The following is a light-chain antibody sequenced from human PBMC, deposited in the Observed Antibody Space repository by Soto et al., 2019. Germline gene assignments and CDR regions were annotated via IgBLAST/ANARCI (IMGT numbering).Light chain of an antibody. V-gene: IGLV2-14*01. CDR1: SSDVGNCNC. CDR3: SSFTTSSTWV. Sequence: QSAVTQPASVSGSPGQSITISCTGASSDVGNCNCVSWYQQHPGKAPKLMIYEVSNRPSGVSDRFSGSKAGNTASLTISGLQSEDEADYYCSSFTTSSTWVFGGGTKLTVL. CDR2: EVS. J-gene: IGLJ3*02.